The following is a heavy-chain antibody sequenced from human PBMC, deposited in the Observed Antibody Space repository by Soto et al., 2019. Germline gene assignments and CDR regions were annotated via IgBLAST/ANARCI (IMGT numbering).Heavy chain of an antibody. CDR1: GFTLSGYA. J-gene: IGHJ6*03. CDR2: LSSNGVGT. D-gene: IGHD6-6*01. CDR3: ARRARPDFYYMDV. Sequence: EVQLAESGGGLAQPGGSLRLSCAASGFTLSGYALDWVRQAPGKGLEYVSGLSSNGVGTYYANSVQGRFNSSRDNSKNTVYLQMGSLRPEDMAVYYCARRARPDFYYMDVWGKGTTVTVSS. V-gene: IGHV3-64*01.